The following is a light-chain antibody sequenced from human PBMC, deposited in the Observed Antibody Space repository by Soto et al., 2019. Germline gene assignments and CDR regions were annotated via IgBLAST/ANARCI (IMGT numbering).Light chain of an antibody. CDR3: QQYGSSPWT. Sequence: EIVLTHSPATLSLSPGERATLSSRASQSVSSYLAWYQQKPGQAPRLLIYDASNRATGIPARFSGSGSGTDFTLTISRLEPEDFAVYYCQQYGSSPWTFGQGTKVDI. J-gene: IGKJ1*01. CDR1: QSVSSY. CDR2: DAS. V-gene: IGKV3-20*01.